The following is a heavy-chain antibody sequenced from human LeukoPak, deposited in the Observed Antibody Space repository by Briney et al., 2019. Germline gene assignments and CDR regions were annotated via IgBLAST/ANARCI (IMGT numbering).Heavy chain of an antibody. V-gene: IGHV4-59*08. D-gene: IGHD3-10*01. CDR1: GVSISSYY. CDR3: ARHLQYYGSGSYSYHYYGMDV. J-gene: IGHJ6*02. Sequence: PSETLSLSSAVSGVSISSYYRSWIRQPPGKGLEWVGCIHDSGSTNYNPSPESRVTISVDTSKNQFSLKLSSVTAADTAVYYCARHLQYYGSGSYSYHYYGMDVWGQGTTVTVSS. CDR2: IHDSGST.